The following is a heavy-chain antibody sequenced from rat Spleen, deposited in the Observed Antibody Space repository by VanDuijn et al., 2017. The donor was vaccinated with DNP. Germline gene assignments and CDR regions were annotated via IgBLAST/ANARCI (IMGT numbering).Heavy chain of an antibody. D-gene: IGHD4-6*01. CDR1: GFTFSDYA. J-gene: IGHJ2*01. CDR2: ISYDGSRT. CDR3: ATWDLDY. Sequence: EVQLVESGGGLVQPGRSLKLSCAASGFTFSDYAMAWVRQAPKKGLEWVATISYDGSRTYYRDSVKGRFTISRDNAKNTQYLQMDSLRSEDTATYYCATWDLDYWGQGVMVTVSS. V-gene: IGHV5-17*01.